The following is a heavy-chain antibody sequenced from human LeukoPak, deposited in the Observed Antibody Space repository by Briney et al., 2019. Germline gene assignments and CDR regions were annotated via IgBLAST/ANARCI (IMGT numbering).Heavy chain of an antibody. Sequence: PGGSLRLSCAASGFTFSSYWMHWVRQAPGKGLVWVSRINSDGSSTSYADSVKGRFTISRDNAKNTLYLQMNSLRSEDTAVYYCVYSGSYFGVYWGQGTLVTVSS. CDR1: GFTFSSYW. V-gene: IGHV3-74*01. CDR3: VYSGSYFGVY. D-gene: IGHD1-26*01. CDR2: INSDGSST. J-gene: IGHJ4*02.